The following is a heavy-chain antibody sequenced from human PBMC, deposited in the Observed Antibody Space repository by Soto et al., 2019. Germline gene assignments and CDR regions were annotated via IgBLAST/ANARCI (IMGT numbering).Heavy chain of an antibody. V-gene: IGHV4-59*01. Sequence: PSETVSLTCTVSGGSISSYYWSWIRQPPGKGLEWIGYIYYSGSTNYNPSLKSRVTISVDKSKNQFSLKLSSVTAADTAVYYCARAWSSGWDYWGQGTLVTVSS. CDR3: ARAWSSGWDY. J-gene: IGHJ4*02. CDR2: IYYSGST. CDR1: GGSISSYY. D-gene: IGHD6-19*01.